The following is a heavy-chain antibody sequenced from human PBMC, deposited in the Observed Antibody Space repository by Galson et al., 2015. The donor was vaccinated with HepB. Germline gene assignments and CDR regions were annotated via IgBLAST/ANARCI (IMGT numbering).Heavy chain of an antibody. CDR1: GFTFSSYA. Sequence: SLRLSCAASGFTFSSYAMNWVRQAPGKGLEWVSTISGNGGSPYYADSVRGRFTISRDNSKNTQYLQMDSLRGEDTAVYYCAKGYFEWYRRGRHVFDIWGQGQMVIVSS. J-gene: IGHJ3*02. CDR2: ISGNGGSP. D-gene: IGHD3-9*01. V-gene: IGHV3-23*01. CDR3: AKGYFEWYRRGRHVFDI.